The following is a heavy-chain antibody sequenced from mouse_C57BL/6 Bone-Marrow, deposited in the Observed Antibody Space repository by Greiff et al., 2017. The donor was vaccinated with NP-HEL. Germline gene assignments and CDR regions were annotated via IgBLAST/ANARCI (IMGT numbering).Heavy chain of an antibody. J-gene: IGHJ3*01. CDR1: GFHIKNTY. Sequence: VQLKQSVAELVRPGASVKLSCTASGFHIKNTYMHWVKQRPEQGLEWIGRIEPANGNTKYAPKFQGKATITADTSSNTAYLQLSSLTSEDTAIYYCARGDYWFAYWGQGTLVTVSA. CDR2: IEPANGNT. CDR3: ARGDYWFAY. V-gene: IGHV14-3*01. D-gene: IGHD2-13*01.